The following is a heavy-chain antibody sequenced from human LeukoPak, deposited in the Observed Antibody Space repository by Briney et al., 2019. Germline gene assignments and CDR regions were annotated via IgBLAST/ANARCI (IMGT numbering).Heavy chain of an antibody. J-gene: IGHJ4*02. D-gene: IGHD6-19*01. Sequence: SETLSLTCTVSGDSIRSYHWTWIRQPPGKGLEWIGSVYYRGGAKYNPSLKSRVTITEDTSKNRLSLRLTSVTAADTAVYYCARRTPGPGIAVAGSFDSWGQGTLVTVSS. CDR1: GDSIRSYH. CDR3: ARRTPGPGIAVAGSFDS. CDR2: VYYRGGA. V-gene: IGHV4-59*08.